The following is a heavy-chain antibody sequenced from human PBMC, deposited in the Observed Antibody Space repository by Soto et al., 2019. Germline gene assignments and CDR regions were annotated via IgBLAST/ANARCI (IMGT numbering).Heavy chain of an antibody. D-gene: IGHD5-12*01. V-gene: IGHV4-34*01. CDR3: ERTLWIPFEY. CDR1: GGSFSGYY. Sequence: PSETLSLTCAVYGGSFSGYYWSWIRQPPGKGLEWIGEINHSGSTNYNPSLKSRVTISVDTSKNQFSLKLSSVTTADTAVYYCERTLWIPFEYWGQGTLVTVSS. J-gene: IGHJ4*02. CDR2: INHSGST.